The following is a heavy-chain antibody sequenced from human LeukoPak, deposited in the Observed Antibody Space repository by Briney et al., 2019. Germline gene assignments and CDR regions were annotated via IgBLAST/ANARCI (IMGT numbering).Heavy chain of an antibody. J-gene: IGHJ4*02. CDR1: GFTFSSYA. CDR3: AREVSWYYFDY. CDR2: VSYDGSNT. Sequence: GGSLRLSCAASGFTFSSYAMSWVRQAPGKGLEWVAVVSYDGSNTYYADSVKGRFAISRDNSKKTLYLQMNSLRGDDTAVYYCAREVSWYYFDYWGQGILVTVSS. D-gene: IGHD6-13*01. V-gene: IGHV3-30*09.